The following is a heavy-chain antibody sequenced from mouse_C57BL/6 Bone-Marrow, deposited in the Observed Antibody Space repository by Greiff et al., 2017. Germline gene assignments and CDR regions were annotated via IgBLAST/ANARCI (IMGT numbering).Heavy chain of an antibody. D-gene: IGHD1-1*02. CDR2: IDPSDSYT. CDR1: GYTFTSYW. J-gene: IGHJ4*01. V-gene: IGHV1-50*01. CDR3: AIWYPMDY. Sequence: QVQLQQPGAELVKPGASVKLSRKASGYTFTSYWMQWVKQRPGQGLERIGEIDPSDSYTNYNQKFKGKATLTVDTSSSTAYMQLSSLTAEDSAVYYCAIWYPMDYWGQGTSVTVSS.